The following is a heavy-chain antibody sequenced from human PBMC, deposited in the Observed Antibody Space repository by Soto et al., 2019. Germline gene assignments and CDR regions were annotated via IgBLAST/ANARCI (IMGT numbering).Heavy chain of an antibody. Sequence: KPSETLSLTCTVSVGSISSSSYYWSWIRQHPGKGLEWIGYIYYSGSTYYNPSLKSRVTISVDTSKNQFSLKLSSVTAADTAVYYCARVTYYDFWSGYYTGSPDAFDIWGQGTMVTVSS. CDR1: VGSISSSSYY. D-gene: IGHD3-3*01. V-gene: IGHV4-31*03. CDR3: ARVTYYDFWSGYYTGSPDAFDI. CDR2: IYYSGST. J-gene: IGHJ3*02.